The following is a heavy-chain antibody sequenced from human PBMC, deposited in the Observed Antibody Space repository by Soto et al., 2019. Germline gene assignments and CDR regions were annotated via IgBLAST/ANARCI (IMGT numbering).Heavy chain of an antibody. D-gene: IGHD6-13*01. CDR3: AKVGGSSSWYRFYFDY. J-gene: IGHJ4*02. V-gene: IGHV3-30*18. CDR1: GFTFSSYA. CDR2: ISYDGSTI. Sequence: QVQLVESGGGVVQPGRSLRLSCAASGFTFSSYAMHWVRQAPGKRLEWVAVISYDGSTIYYADFVKGRFTISRDNSKNTLHLEMHSLRAEDTAVYYCAKVGGSSSWYRFYFDYWGQGTLVTVSS.